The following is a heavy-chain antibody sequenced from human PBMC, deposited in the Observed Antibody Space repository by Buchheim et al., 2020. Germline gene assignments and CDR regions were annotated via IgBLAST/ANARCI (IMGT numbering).Heavy chain of an antibody. CDR1: GFTFSSYE. V-gene: IGHV3-48*03. CDR3: SVLSYYYYYMDV. CDR2: ISSTGITI. J-gene: IGHJ6*03. D-gene: IGHD4/OR15-4a*01. Sequence: EVQLVESGGGLVQPGGSLRISCAASGFTFSSYEMNWVRQAPGKGLEWVSYISSTGITIHYADPVKGRFTISRDNARNSLYLQMNSLRAEDTAVYYCSVLSYYYYYMDVWGKGTT.